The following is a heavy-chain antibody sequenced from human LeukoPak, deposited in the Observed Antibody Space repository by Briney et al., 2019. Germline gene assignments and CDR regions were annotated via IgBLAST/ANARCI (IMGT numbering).Heavy chain of an antibody. Sequence: ASVKVSCKASGYTLTSYGISWVRQAPGQGLEWMAWISAYNGTTNYAQKFQGRVTMTTDTSTNTVYMELRSLRSDDTAAYYCARAYSSTGAVTGTTWFDYWGQGTLVTVSS. CDR2: ISAYNGTT. J-gene: IGHJ4*02. CDR1: GYTLTSYG. CDR3: ARAYSSTGAVTGTTWFDY. D-gene: IGHD1-20*01. V-gene: IGHV1-18*01.